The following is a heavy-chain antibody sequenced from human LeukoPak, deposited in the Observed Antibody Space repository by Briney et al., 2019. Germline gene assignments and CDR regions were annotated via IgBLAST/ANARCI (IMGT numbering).Heavy chain of an antibody. V-gene: IGHV3-23*01. D-gene: IGHD2-15*01. J-gene: IGHJ1*01. CDR1: GFTFTSYA. Sequence: PGGSLRLSCAASGFTFTSYAMCWVRQAPGKGLEWVSAISGSGGSTYYADSVKGRFTVSRDNSENTLFLQMNSLRAEDTAIYYCAKDTDVVVPEYFQYWGQGTLVTVSS. CDR2: ISGSGGST. CDR3: AKDTDVVVPEYFQY.